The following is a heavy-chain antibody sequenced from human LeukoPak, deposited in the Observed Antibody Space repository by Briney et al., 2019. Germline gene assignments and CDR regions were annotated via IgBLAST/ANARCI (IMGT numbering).Heavy chain of an antibody. V-gene: IGHV1-18*01. Sequence: VASVKVSCKASGYTFTSYGISGVRQAPGQGVEWMGWISAYNGNTNYAQKLQGRVTMTTDTSTSTAYMELRSLRSDDTAVYYCARDGIVVVSDAFDIWGQGTMVTVSS. CDR2: ISAYNGNT. CDR1: GYTFTSYG. CDR3: ARDGIVVVSDAFDI. D-gene: IGHD3-22*01. J-gene: IGHJ3*02.